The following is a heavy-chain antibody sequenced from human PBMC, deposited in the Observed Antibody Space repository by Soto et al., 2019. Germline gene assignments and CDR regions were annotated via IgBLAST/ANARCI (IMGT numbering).Heavy chain of an antibody. V-gene: IGHV4-59*01. Sequence: PSETLSLTCTVSGGSISSYYWSWIRQPPGKGLEWIGYIYYSGSTNYNPSLKSRVTLSVDTSKNQFSLKVSSVTAADTAVYYCARDNCGGDCPHLDYWGQGILVTVS. CDR3: ARDNCGGDCPHLDY. D-gene: IGHD2-21*02. J-gene: IGHJ4*02. CDR1: GGSISSYY. CDR2: IYYSGST.